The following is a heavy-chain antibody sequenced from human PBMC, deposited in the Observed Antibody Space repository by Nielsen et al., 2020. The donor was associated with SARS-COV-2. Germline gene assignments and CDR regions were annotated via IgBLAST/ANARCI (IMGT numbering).Heavy chain of an antibody. Sequence: GESLKISCQGSGYSFTSYWISWVRQMPGKGLEWMGRIDPSDSYTNYSPSFQGHVTISADKSISTAYLQWSSLKASDTAMYYCARAAGQWLVQDAFDIWGQGTMVTVSS. J-gene: IGHJ3*02. CDR2: IDPSDSYT. CDR3: ARAAGQWLVQDAFDI. V-gene: IGHV5-10-1*01. D-gene: IGHD6-19*01. CDR1: GYSFTSYW.